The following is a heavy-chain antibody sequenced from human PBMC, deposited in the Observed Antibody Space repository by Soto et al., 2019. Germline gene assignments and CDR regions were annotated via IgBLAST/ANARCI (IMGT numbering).Heavy chain of an antibody. J-gene: IGHJ3*02. CDR2: ITTSSTSI. CDR1: GFTFSSYT. D-gene: IGHD6-19*01. V-gene: IGHV3-21*01. Sequence: EVQLVESGGGLVKPGGSLRLSCAASGFTFSSYTMNWVRQAPGKGLEWVSTITTSSTSIYYADSVKGRFTISRDNPKNSLYLQIDSLRVEDPAVYYCARVQWLASQIWGRRTLVTMSS. CDR3: ARVQWLASQI.